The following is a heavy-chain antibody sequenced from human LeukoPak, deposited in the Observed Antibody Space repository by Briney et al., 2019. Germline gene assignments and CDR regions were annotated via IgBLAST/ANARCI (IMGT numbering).Heavy chain of an antibody. J-gene: IGHJ4*02. Sequence: XVSGGSIXSYYWXWVRQPPGKGLEWIGYIYYSGSTNYNPSLKSRVTISVDTSKNQFSLKLSSVTAVDTAVYYCARNYDSSGYTTFGYWGQGTLVTVSS. CDR1: GGSIXSYY. D-gene: IGHD3-22*01. CDR2: IYYSGST. V-gene: IGHV4-59*01. CDR3: ARNYDSSGYTTFGY.